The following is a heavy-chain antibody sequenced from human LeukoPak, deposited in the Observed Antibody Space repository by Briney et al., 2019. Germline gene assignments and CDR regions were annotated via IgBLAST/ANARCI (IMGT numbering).Heavy chain of an antibody. CDR3: ARDSGG. D-gene: IGHD3-10*01. J-gene: IGHJ4*02. V-gene: IGHV3-7*01. CDR2: INQDGGRK. CDR1: KIMFSPYW. Sequence: GGSLRLSCAASKIMFSPYWMSWVRQAPGKGLEWVAAINQDGGRKEYVDSVKGRFTISRDSATNSLHLQMNSLRAEDTAVYYCARDSGGWGQGTLVTVSS.